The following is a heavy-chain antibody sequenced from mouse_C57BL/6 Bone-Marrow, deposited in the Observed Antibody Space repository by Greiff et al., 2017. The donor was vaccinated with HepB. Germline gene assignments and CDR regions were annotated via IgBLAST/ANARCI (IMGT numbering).Heavy chain of an antibody. V-gene: IGHV2-9-1*01. CDR3: ARFFPYDGYYYYAMDY. J-gene: IGHJ4*01. D-gene: IGHD2-3*01. CDR2: IWTGGGT. CDR1: GFSLTSYA. Sequence: QVQLKQSGPGLVAPSQSLSITCTVSGFSLTSYAISWVRQPPGKGLEWLGVIWTGGGTNYNSALKSRLSISKDNSKSQVFLKMNSLQTDDTSRYYCARFFPYDGYYYYAMDYWGQGTSVTVSS.